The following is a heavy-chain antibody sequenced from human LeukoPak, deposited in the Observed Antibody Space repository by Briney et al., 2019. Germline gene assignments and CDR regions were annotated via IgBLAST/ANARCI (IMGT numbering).Heavy chain of an antibody. J-gene: IGHJ4*02. CDR2: IIPILGIA. D-gene: IGHD5-12*01. CDR3: AREEGIYSGYAPDAFSDY. V-gene: IGHV1-69*04. CDR1: GGTFSSYA. Sequence: GASVKVSCKASGGTFSSYAISWVRQAPGQGLEWMGRIIPILGIANYAQKFQGRVTITADKSTSTAYMELSSLRSEDTAVYYCAREEGIYSGYAPDAFSDYWGQGTLVTVSS.